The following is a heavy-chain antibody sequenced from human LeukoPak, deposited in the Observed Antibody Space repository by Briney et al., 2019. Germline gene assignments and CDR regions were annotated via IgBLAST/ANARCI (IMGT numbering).Heavy chain of an antibody. D-gene: IGHD2-8*01. V-gene: IGHV7-4-1*02. CDR1: GYTFTSYA. CDR3: ARDWDQYCTNGVCPTDAFDI. Sequence: GASVKVSCKASGYTFTSYAMNWVRQAPGQGLEWMGWINTNTGNPTYAQGFTGRFVFSLDTSVSTAYLQISSLKAEDTAVYYCARDWDQYCTNGVCPTDAFDIWGQGTMVTVSS. J-gene: IGHJ3*02. CDR2: INTNTGNP.